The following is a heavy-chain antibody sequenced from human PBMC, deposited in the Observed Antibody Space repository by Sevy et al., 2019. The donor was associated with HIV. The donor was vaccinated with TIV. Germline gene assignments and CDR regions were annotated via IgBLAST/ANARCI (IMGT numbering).Heavy chain of an antibody. V-gene: IGHV3-30*02. CDR3: AKHRDTLAAAAYLDH. CDR2: IRYDGSTK. J-gene: IGHJ4*02. CDR1: GFTFSQYG. Sequence: GGSLRLSCAATGFTFSQYGMEWVRQAPGKGLEWVAFIRYDGSTKYYAHSVKGRFTISRDNSKNMLYLQMNSLRPEDTALYSCAKHRDTLAAAAYLDHWGQGTLVTVSS. D-gene: IGHD6-13*01.